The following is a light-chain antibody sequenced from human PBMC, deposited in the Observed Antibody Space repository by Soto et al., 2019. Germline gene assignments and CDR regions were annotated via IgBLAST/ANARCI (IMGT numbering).Light chain of an antibody. CDR2: DAS. CDR3: QQYNSHYT. Sequence: IQINQSPSTLSASVGARVTITCRASQSISSWLAWYQQKPGKAPKLLIYDASSLESGVPSRFSGSGSGTEFTLTISSLQPDDFATYYCQQYNSHYTFGQGTKVAI. J-gene: IGKJ2*01. CDR1: QSISSW. V-gene: IGKV1-5*01.